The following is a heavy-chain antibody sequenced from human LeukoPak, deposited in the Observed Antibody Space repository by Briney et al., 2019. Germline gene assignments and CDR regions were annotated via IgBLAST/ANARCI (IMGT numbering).Heavy chain of an antibody. CDR1: ASTLSRSY. CDR2: MRLAGSVT. CDR3: VIDRGAR. J-gene: IGHJ4*02. V-gene: IGHV3-7*01. Sequence: GGSLRRSCAASASTLSRSYMGWVRQAPGKGLEWVALMRLAGSVTYYVESVKGRFTISRDNTKNLLYLHMNNLRAKDPAVYSRVIDRGARWGQGTLVTVSS.